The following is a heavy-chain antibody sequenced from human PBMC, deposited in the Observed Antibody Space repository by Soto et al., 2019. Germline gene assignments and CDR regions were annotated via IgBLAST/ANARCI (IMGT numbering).Heavy chain of an antibody. CDR3: AKSRSSGWSPPDY. D-gene: IGHD6-19*01. CDR2: ISWNSGAI. CDR1: GFTCDEYV. Sequence: PWWSLRLSCAASGFTCDEYVMFWFRQPPGKGLEWVSGISWNSGAIGYADSVKGRFTISRDNAKNSLYLQMSSLRPEDTAFYYCAKSRSSGWSPPDYWGQGTLVTVSS. V-gene: IGHV3-9*01. J-gene: IGHJ4*02.